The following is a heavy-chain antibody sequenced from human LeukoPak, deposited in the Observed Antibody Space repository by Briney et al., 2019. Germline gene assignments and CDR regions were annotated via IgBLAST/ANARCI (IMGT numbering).Heavy chain of an antibody. CDR2: INPNGGGT. J-gene: IGHJ4*02. D-gene: IGHD6-19*01. CDR1: GYTFTGYY. V-gene: IGHV1-2*02. Sequence: GAPVKVSCKASGYTFTGYYIHWVRQAPGHGLEWMGWINPNGGGTDYAQQFRGRVTMTRDTSISTAYMEVTRLISDDTAVYYCARDREYSSGVYFDYWGQGTLVTVS. CDR3: ARDREYSSGVYFDY.